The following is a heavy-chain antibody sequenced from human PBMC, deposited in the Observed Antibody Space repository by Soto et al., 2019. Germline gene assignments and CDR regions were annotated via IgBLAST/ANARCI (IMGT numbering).Heavy chain of an antibody. CDR1: GGSISSGGYY. Sequence: KPSETLSLTCTVSGGSISSGGYYWSWIRQHPGKGLEWIGYIYYSGSTYYNPSLKSRVTISVDTSKNQFSLKLSSVTAADTAVYYCARDPGGPDDFDIWGQGTMVTVS. V-gene: IGHV4-31*03. D-gene: IGHD2-15*01. CDR3: ARDPGGPDDFDI. J-gene: IGHJ3*02. CDR2: IYYSGST.